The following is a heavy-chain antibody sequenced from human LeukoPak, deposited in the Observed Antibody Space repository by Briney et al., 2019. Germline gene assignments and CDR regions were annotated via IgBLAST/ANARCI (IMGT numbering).Heavy chain of an antibody. V-gene: IGHV3-7*01. Sequence: GGSLRLSCAASGFTFRNYWMSWVRRAPGKGLEWVANIGQVGSEKKYMDSMKGRFTISRDNAKNSLYLQVNSLTAEDTAVYYCAREGSYLDAFDVWGRGTMVIVSS. CDR2: IGQVGSEK. J-gene: IGHJ3*01. CDR3: AREGSYLDAFDV. D-gene: IGHD3-10*01. CDR1: GFTFRNYW.